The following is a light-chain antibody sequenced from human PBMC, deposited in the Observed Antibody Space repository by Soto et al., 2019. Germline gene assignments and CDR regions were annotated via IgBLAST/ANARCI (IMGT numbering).Light chain of an antibody. Sequence: QSALTQPASVSGSPGQSITISCTGTSRDVGGYNYVSWHQQHPGKAPKVIITEVSNRPSGVSNRFSGSKSGNTASLTISGLQAEDEADYYCSSHISSSTVVVFGGGTKLTVL. CDR1: SRDVGGYNY. CDR3: SSHISSSTVVV. J-gene: IGLJ2*01. CDR2: EVS. V-gene: IGLV2-14*01.